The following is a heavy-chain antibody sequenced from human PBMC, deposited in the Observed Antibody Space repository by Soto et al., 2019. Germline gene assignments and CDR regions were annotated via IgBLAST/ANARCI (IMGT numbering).Heavy chain of an antibody. V-gene: IGHV3-30*18. Sequence: PGGSLRLSCAASGFTFSSYAMNWVRQAPGKGLEWVSTIEYNGSNSYYADSVKGRFTISRDNSKNTLYLQMNSLRAEDTAVYYCAKSSLTYCGGDCYPFDDAFDIWGQGTMVTVSS. D-gene: IGHD2-21*02. CDR2: IEYNGSNS. CDR1: GFTFSSYA. CDR3: AKSSLTYCGGDCYPFDDAFDI. J-gene: IGHJ3*02.